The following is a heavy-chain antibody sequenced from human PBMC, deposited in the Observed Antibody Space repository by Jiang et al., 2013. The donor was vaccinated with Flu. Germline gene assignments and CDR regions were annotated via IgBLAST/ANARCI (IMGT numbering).Heavy chain of an antibody. Sequence: LLKPSETLSLTCTVSGGSISSYYWSWIRQPPGKGLEWIGYKNLLQWEHQLQPLPQESSHHISRHVQEPSSPLKLSSVTAADTAVYYCARGIYGPRAFDIWGQGTMVTVSS. V-gene: IGHV4-59*01. D-gene: IGHD3-10*01. CDR3: ARGIYGPRAFDI. J-gene: IGHJ3*02. CDR1: GGSISSYY. CDR2: KNLLQWEH.